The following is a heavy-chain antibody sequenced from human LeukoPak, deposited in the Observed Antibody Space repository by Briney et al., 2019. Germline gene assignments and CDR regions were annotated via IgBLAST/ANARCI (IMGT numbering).Heavy chain of an antibody. J-gene: IGHJ6*03. CDR1: GGSISSGSYY. Sequence: SQTLSLTCTVSGGSISSGSYYWSWIRQPAGKGLEWIGRIYTSGSTNYNPSLKSRVTISVDTSKNQFSLKLSSVTAADTAVYYCARVRSGSYYYYHYMDVWGKGTTVTVSS. CDR2: IYTSGST. D-gene: IGHD1-26*01. CDR3: ARVRSGSYYYYHYMDV. V-gene: IGHV4-61*02.